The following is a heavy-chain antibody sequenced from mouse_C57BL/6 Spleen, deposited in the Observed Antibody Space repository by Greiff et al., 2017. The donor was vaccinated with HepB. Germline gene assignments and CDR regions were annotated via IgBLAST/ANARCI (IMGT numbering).Heavy chain of an antibody. CDR2: ISDGGSYT. CDR3: ARILGSSIYYYGSSYGYFDV. D-gene: IGHD1-1*01. J-gene: IGHJ1*03. V-gene: IGHV5-4*01. CDR1: GFTFSSYA. Sequence: VESGGGLVKPGGSLKLSCAASGFTFSSYAMSWVRQTPEKRLEWVATISDGGSYTYYPDNVKGRFTISRDNAKNNLYLQMSHLKSEDTAMYYCARILGSSIYYYGSSYGYFDVWGTGTTVTVSS.